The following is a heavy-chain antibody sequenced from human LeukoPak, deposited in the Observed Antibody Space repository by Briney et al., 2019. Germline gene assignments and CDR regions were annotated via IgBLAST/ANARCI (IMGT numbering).Heavy chain of an antibody. CDR1: GFAFSSYG. Sequence: GGSLRLSCAASGFAFSSYGMHWVRQAPGKGLEWVAVIWYGGSNKYYADSLKGRFTISRDNSKNTLYLQMNSLRAEDTAVYYCAKSSNSWYLSYLDYWGQGTLVTVSS. V-gene: IGHV3-33*06. D-gene: IGHD6-13*01. CDR2: IWYGGSNK. J-gene: IGHJ4*02. CDR3: AKSSNSWYLSYLDY.